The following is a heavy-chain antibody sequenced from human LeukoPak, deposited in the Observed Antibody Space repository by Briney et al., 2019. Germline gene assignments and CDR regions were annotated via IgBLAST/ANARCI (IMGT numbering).Heavy chain of an antibody. Sequence: GGSLRLSCAASGFTFSSYSMNWVRQAPGKGLEWVSCISSSSSYIYYANSVKGRFTISRDNAKNSLYLQMNSLRAEDTAVYYCARDYENLTGSRTRFHYWGQGTLVTVSS. J-gene: IGHJ4*02. D-gene: IGHD3-9*01. V-gene: IGHV3-21*01. CDR2: ISSSSSYI. CDR1: GFTFSSYS. CDR3: ARDYENLTGSRTRFHY.